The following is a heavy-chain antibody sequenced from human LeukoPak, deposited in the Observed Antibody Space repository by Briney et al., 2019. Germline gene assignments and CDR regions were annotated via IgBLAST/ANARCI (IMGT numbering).Heavy chain of an antibody. CDR3: ARDAMNNYYYYGMDV. CDR1: GGTFSSYA. V-gene: IGHV1-69*04. Sequence: SVKVSCKASGGTFSSYAISWVRRAPGQGLEWMGRIIPILGIANYAQKFQGRVTITADKSTSTAYMELSSLRSEDTAVYYCARDAMNNYYYYGMDVWGQGTTVTVSS. J-gene: IGHJ6*02. CDR2: IIPILGIA. D-gene: IGHD1/OR15-1a*01.